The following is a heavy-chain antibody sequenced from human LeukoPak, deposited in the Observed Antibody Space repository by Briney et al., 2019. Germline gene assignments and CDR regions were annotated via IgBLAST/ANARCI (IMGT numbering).Heavy chain of an antibody. CDR1: GGSISSSSYY. D-gene: IGHD2-15*01. V-gene: IGHV4-39*01. J-gene: IGHJ4*02. CDR2: IYYSRST. CDR3: ARRNCGVGSCYGFDY. Sequence: PSETLSLTCTVSGGSISSSSYYWGWIRQPPGKGLEWLGSIYYSRSTYYNPSLKSRVTISVDTSKNQFSPKLSSLAGADTAVYHCARRNCGVGSCYGFDYWGQGTLVTVSS.